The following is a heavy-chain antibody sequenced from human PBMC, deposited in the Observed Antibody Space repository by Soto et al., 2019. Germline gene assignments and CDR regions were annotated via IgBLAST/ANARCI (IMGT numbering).Heavy chain of an antibody. V-gene: IGHV5-51*01. Sequence: GESLKISCKGSGYSFTSYWIGWVRQMPGKGLEWMGIIYPGDSDTRYSPSFQGQVTISADKSISTAYLQWSSLKASDTAMYYCARQEQWLVLGTCFDPGGKGTLVPVP. CDR1: GYSFTSYW. CDR2: IYPGDSDT. J-gene: IGHJ5*02. CDR3: ARQEQWLVLGTCFDP. D-gene: IGHD6-19*01.